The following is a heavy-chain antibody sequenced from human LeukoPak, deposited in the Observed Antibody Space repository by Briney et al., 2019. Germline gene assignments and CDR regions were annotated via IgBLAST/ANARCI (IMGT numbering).Heavy chain of an antibody. J-gene: IGHJ3*02. CDR3: ARGAGPRYCSSTSCYITGAFDI. D-gene: IGHD2-2*02. V-gene: IGHV3-74*01. CDR1: GLTFSSYW. CDR2: INSDGSST. Sequence: GGSLRLSCAASGLTFSSYWMPWVRQAPGKGLVLVSRINSDGSSTSYADSVKGRFTISRDNAKNTLYLQMNSLRAEDTAVYYCARGAGPRYCSSTSCYITGAFDIWGQGTMVTVSS.